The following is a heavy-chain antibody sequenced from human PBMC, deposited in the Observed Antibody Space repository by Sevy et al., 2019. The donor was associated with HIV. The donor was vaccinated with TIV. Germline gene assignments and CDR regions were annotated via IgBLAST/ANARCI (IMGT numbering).Heavy chain of an antibody. CDR1: GFTFNEYY. Sequence: GGSLRLSCAASGFTFNEYYMSWIRQAPGKGLEWISYISSRNSYRNYADSVKGRFTISRDNARNSLYLQMNSLRAEDTAVYYCVRNDYGGNWASGNSFDYWGQGTLVTVSS. J-gene: IGHJ4*02. CDR3: VRNDYGGNWASGNSFDY. D-gene: IGHD4-17*01. CDR2: ISSRNSYR. V-gene: IGHV3-11*06.